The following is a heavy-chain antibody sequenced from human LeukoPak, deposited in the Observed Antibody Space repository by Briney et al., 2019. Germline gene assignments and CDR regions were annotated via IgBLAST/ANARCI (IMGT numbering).Heavy chain of an antibody. CDR2: IYYSGST. CDR1: GGSISSYY. D-gene: IGHD3-3*01. V-gene: IGHV4-59*01. J-gene: IGHJ6*03. Sequence: SETLSLTCTVSGGSISSYYWSWIRQPPGKGLEWIGDIYYSGSTNYNPSLRSRVTISVDTSKNQFSLKLSSVTAADTAVYYCARDRFWSGYNYYYMDVWGKGTTVTVSS. CDR3: ARDRFWSGYNYYYMDV.